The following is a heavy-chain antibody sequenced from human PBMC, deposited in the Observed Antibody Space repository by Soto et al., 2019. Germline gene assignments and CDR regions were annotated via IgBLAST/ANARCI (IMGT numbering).Heavy chain of an antibody. D-gene: IGHD3-9*01. J-gene: IGHJ5*02. CDR2: IIPIFGTA. CDR1: GGTFSSYA. CDR3: ARGSYDILTGYYEVFDP. V-gene: IGHV1-69*13. Sequence: SVKVSCKASGGTFSSYAVSWVRQAPGQGLEWMGGIIPIFGTANYAQKFQGRVTITADESTSAAYMELSSLRSEDTAVYYCARGSYDILTGYYEVFDPWGQGTLVTVSS.